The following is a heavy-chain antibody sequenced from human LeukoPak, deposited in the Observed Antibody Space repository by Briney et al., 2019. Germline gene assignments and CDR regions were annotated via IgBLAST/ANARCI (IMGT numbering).Heavy chain of an antibody. CDR3: ARDPYYYGSGSIY. J-gene: IGHJ4*02. V-gene: IGHV3-30*19. CDR1: GFTFGVSG. D-gene: IGHD3-10*01. CDR2: ISYDGSNK. Sequence: GGSLRLSCAVSGFTFGVSGMHWVRQAPGKGLEWVAVISYDGSNKYYADSVKGRFTISRDNSKNTLYLQMNSLRAEDTAVYYCARDPYYYGSGSIYWGQGTLVTVSS.